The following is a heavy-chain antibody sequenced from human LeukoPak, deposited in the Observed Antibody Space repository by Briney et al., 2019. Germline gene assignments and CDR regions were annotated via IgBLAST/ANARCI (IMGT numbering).Heavy chain of an antibody. CDR2: IWYDGSNK. J-gene: IGHJ4*02. Sequence: GGSLRLSRAASGFTFSSYGMHWVRQAPGKGLEWVAVIWYDGSNKYYADSVKGRFTISRDNSKNTLYLQTNSLRAEDTAVYYCARQWLARGIFDYWGQGTLVTVSS. D-gene: IGHD6-19*01. CDR1: GFTFSSYG. V-gene: IGHV3-33*01. CDR3: ARQWLARGIFDY.